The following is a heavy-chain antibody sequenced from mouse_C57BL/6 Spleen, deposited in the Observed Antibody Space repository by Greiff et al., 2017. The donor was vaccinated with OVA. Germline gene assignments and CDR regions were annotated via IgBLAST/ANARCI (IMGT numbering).Heavy chain of an antibody. CDR1: GYAFSSYW. V-gene: IGHV1-80*01. D-gene: IGHD1-1*01. J-gene: IGHJ1*03. Sequence: QVQLKESGAELVKPGASVKISCKASGYAFSSYWMNWVKQRPGKGLEWIGQIYPGDGDTNYNGKFKGKATLTADKSSSTAYMQLSSLTSEDSAVYFCARSPYYYGSSFSYWYFDVWGTGTTVTVSS. CDR2: IYPGDGDT. CDR3: ARSPYYYGSSFSYWYFDV.